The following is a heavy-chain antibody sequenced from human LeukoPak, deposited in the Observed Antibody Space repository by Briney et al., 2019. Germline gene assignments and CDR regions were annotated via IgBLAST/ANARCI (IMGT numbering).Heavy chain of an antibody. V-gene: IGHV4-59*08. CDR1: GDTMSCYY. D-gene: IGHD6-25*01. CDR2: ICYSGST. Sequence: PSDTLSLTCSFSGDTMSCYYWSWIRQPPGKGLEWIGYICYSGSTNYKPSLKSRVTISIDTSKNQFSLKLNSVTAADTAVYYCARQNSGARLNVWGQGTTVTVSS. CDR3: ARQNSGARLNV. J-gene: IGHJ6*02.